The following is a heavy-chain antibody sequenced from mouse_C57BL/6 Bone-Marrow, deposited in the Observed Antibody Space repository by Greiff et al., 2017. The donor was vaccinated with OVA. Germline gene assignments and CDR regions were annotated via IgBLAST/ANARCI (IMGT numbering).Heavy chain of an antibody. CDR3: AKEGDYYGSHPYYFDY. D-gene: IGHD1-1*01. V-gene: IGHV1-50*01. CDR2: IDPSDSYT. Sequence: VQLQQPGAELVKPGASVKLSCKASGYTFTSYWMQWVKQRPGQGLEWIGEIDPSDSYTNYNQKFKGKATLTVDTSSSTAYMQLSSLTSEDSAVYYCAKEGDYYGSHPYYFDYWGQGTTLTVSS. J-gene: IGHJ2*01. CDR1: GYTFTSYW.